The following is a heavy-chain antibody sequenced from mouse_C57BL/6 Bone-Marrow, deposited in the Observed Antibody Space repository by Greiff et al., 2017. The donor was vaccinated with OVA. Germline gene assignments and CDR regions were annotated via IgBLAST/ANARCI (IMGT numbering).Heavy chain of an antibody. Sequence: EVQLQQSGPVLVKPGASVKMSCKASGYTFTDYYMNWVKQSHGKSLEWIGVINPYNGGTSYNQKFKGKATLTVDKSSSTAYMALNSLTSEDSAVYYCARCSGGLYGSSYSGYYYFDYWGQGTTLTVSS. J-gene: IGHJ2*01. D-gene: IGHD1-1*01. CDR1: GYTFTDYY. CDR2: INPYNGGT. CDR3: ARCSGGLYGSSYSGYYYFDY. V-gene: IGHV1-19*01.